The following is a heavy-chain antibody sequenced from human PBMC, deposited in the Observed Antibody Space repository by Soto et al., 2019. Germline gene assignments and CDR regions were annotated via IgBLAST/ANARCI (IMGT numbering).Heavy chain of an antibody. CDR3: ARIRSSSSSTYYFDY. CDR1: GFSLSTSGMC. D-gene: IGHD6-6*01. J-gene: IGHJ4*02. Sequence: SGPTLVNPTQTLTLTCTFSGFSLSTSGMCVSWIRQPPGKALEWLALIDWDDDKYYSTSLKTRLTISKDTSKNQAVLTMTNMDPVDTATYYCARIRSSSSSTYYFDYWGQGTLVTVSS. CDR2: IDWDDDK. V-gene: IGHV2-70*01.